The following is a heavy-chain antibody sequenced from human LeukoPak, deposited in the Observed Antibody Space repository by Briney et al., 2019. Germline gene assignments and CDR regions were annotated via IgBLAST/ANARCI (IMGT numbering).Heavy chain of an antibody. V-gene: IGHV3-7*01. D-gene: IGHD2-15*01. Sequence: PGGSLRLSCAASGITLSSYWMSWVRQAPGKGLEWVANIKQDGSEKYYVDSVKGRFTISRDNAKNSLYLQMNSLRAEDTAMYYCARGVEGVFDYWGQGTLVTVSS. CDR2: IKQDGSEK. CDR3: ARGVEGVFDY. J-gene: IGHJ4*02. CDR1: GITLSSYW.